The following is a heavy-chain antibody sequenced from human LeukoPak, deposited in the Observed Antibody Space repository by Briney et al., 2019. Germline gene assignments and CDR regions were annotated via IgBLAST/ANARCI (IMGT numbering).Heavy chain of an antibody. CDR2: ISGSGDNT. V-gene: IGHV3-23*01. CDR1: GFTFSTYA. Sequence: SGGSLRLSCAASGFTFSTYAMNWVRQAPGKGLEWVSGISGSGDNTYYADSVKGRFTISRGNSKNTLFLQMNSLTAEDTAVYYCARSDWFDPWGQGTLVTVSS. J-gene: IGHJ5*02. CDR3: ARSDWFDP.